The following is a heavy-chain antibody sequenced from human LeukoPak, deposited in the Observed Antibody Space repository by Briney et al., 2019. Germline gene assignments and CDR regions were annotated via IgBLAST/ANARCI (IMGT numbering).Heavy chain of an antibody. CDR2: IYYSGST. V-gene: IGHV4-39*01. Sequence: SETLSLTCTVSGGSISSSSYYWGWIRQPPGKGLEWVGSIYYSGSTYYNPSLKSRVTISVDTSKNQFSLKLSSVTAADTAVYYCARLTRWELLRVDYWGQGTLVTVSS. J-gene: IGHJ4*02. D-gene: IGHD1-26*01. CDR3: ARLTRWELLRVDY. CDR1: GGSISSSSYY.